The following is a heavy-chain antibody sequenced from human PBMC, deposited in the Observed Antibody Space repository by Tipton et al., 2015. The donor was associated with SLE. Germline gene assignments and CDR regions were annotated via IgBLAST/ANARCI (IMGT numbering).Heavy chain of an antibody. Sequence: TLSLTCTVSGGSISSSSHYWSWIRQPPGKGLEWIGEINHSGSTTYNPSLKSRVTISVDTSNNQFSLKLSSVTAGDTAVYYCARGKGTWILLWLRDAFDIWGQATMVTVSS. J-gene: IGHJ3*02. CDR1: GGSISSSSHY. CDR2: INHSGST. V-gene: IGHV4-39*07. D-gene: IGHD5-18*01. CDR3: ARGKGTWILLWLRDAFDI.